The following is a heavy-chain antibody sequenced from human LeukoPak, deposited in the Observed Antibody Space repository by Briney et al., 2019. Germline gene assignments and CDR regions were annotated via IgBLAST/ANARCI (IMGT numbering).Heavy chain of an antibody. CDR1: GFTVSGNY. J-gene: IGHJ4*02. CDR2: IYSGGST. CDR3: ARSEDWNDGFDY. D-gene: IGHD1-1*01. Sequence: PGGSLRLSGAASGFTVSGNYMSWVRQAPGKGLEWVSVIYSGGSTYYADSVKGRFTISRDNSKNTLYLQMNSLRAEDTAVYYCARSEDWNDGFDYWGQGTLVTVSS. V-gene: IGHV3-66*01.